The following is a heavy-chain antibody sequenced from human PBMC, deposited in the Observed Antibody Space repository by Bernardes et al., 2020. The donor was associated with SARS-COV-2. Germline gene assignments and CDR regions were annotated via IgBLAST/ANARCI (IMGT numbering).Heavy chain of an antibody. V-gene: IGHV3-23*01. CDR2: ISGSGGST. D-gene: IGHD2-2*01. CDR1: GFTFSSYA. Sequence: GGSLRLSCAASGFTFSSYAMSWVRQAPGKGLEWVSAISGSGGSTYYADSVKGRFTISRDNSKNTLYLQMNSLRAEDTAVYYCAKDFIGYCSSTSCYSDAFDIWGQGTMVTVSS. J-gene: IGHJ3*02. CDR3: AKDFIGYCSSTSCYSDAFDI.